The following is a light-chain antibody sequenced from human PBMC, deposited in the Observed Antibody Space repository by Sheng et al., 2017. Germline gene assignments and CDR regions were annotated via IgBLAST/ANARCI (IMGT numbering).Light chain of an antibody. CDR3: SSYTSGSTVV. CDR2: DIS. CDR1: SSDVGSDNY. V-gene: IGLV2-14*03. J-gene: IGLJ3*02. Sequence: QSALTQPASVSGSPGQSITISCTGTSSDVGSDNYVSWYQQYPGKAPKLIIYDISERPSGTSIRFSASKSGNTASLTISGLQAEDAADYYCSSYTSGSTVVFGGGTRSDRP.